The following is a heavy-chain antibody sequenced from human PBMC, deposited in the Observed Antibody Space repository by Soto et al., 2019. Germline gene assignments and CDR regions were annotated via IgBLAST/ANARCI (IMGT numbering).Heavy chain of an antibody. CDR2: IIPIFGTA. CDR3: AREALGVVIHRGYFDY. D-gene: IGHD3-3*01. CDR1: GGTFSSYA. V-gene: IGHV1-69*01. Sequence: QVQLVQSGAEVKKPGSSVKVSCKASGGTFSSYAISWVRQAPGQGLEWMGGIIPIFGTANYAQKFQGRVTITADESTSPAYMELSSLRSEDTAVYYCAREALGVVIHRGYFDYWGQGTLVTVSS. J-gene: IGHJ4*02.